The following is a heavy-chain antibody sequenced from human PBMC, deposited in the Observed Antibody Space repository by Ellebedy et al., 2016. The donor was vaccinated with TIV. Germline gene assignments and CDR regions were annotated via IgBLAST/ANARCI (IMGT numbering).Heavy chain of an antibody. V-gene: IGHV1-46*01. D-gene: IGHD3-22*01. CDR1: GYTSTSYF. CDR2: INPTSGSS. J-gene: IGHJ4*02. CDR3: ARGDNYYFDSSGYYYSY. Sequence: ASVKVSRKASGYTSTSYFLYWVRQAPGQGLEWMGIINPTSGSSNYAQKFQGRVTMTRDTSTSTVYMELSSLRSEDTAVYYCARGDNYYFDSSGYYYSYWGQGTLVTVSS.